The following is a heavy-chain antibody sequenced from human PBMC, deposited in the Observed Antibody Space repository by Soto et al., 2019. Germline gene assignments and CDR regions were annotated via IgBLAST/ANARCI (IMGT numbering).Heavy chain of an antibody. Sequence: QMQMQESGPGLVEPSQTLSLTCTVSRGSIYTGGYYWTWIRQHPGKALEWIGYIYVSGSTYYNPSLKSRVAISIDTSKNQFSLKLNSVSAADTAVYYCARARSGTYYNPAWFDPWGQGGLVTVSS. J-gene: IGHJ5*02. D-gene: IGHD3-10*01. CDR1: RGSIYTGGYY. V-gene: IGHV4-31*03. CDR2: IYVSGST. CDR3: ARARSGTYYNPAWFDP.